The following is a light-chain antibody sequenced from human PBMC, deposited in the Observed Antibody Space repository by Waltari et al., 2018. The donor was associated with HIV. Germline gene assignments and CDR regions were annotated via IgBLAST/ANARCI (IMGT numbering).Light chain of an antibody. Sequence: EIVLTQSPATLSLSPGESATLPCRASQSVTSFLAWYQQKTGQAPRLLIYDASNRATGIPARFSGSGSATDVTLTISRLEPEDCAVDYCQQRSNWPSLTFGGGTKVEIK. CDR3: QQRSNWPSLT. J-gene: IGKJ4*01. CDR2: DAS. CDR1: QSVTSF. V-gene: IGKV3-11*01.